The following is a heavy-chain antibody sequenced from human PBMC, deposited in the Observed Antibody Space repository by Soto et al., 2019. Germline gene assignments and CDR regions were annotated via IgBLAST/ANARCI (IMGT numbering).Heavy chain of an antibody. CDR3: AIYTIFGVVTYYFDY. V-gene: IGHV4-30-4*01. Sequence: SVTLSLTCTVSGGSVCSGDYSWSWIRQPPGKGLEWIGYIYYSGNTYYNPSLESRFTISVDTSKNQFSLKLSSVTAADTAVYYCAIYTIFGVVTYYFDYWGQGTLVTVSS. CDR1: GGSVCSGDYS. D-gene: IGHD3-3*01. CDR2: IYYSGNT. J-gene: IGHJ4*02.